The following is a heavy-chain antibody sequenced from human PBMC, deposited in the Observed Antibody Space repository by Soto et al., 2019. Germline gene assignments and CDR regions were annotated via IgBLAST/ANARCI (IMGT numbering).Heavy chain of an antibody. CDR1: GGTFSSYT. D-gene: IGHD5-12*01. J-gene: IGHJ4*02. Sequence: ASVKVSCKASGGTFSSYTISCVRQAPGQGLEWMGWISANIGITNYAQKLQGRATMTTDTSTSTAYMELRSLRSDDTAVYYCARETSGSGYDDWGQGTLVTVSS. V-gene: IGHV1-18*01. CDR2: ISANIGIT. CDR3: ARETSGSGYDD.